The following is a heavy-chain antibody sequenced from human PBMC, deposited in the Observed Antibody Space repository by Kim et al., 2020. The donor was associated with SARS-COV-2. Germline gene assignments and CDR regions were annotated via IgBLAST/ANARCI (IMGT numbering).Heavy chain of an antibody. D-gene: IGHD3-10*02. V-gene: IGHV1-2*02. CDR3: AREVFD. Sequence: NPNSGDTSYAQKFQGRVTMTRDTSINTAYMELSRLKSDDTAVYYCAREVFDWGQGTLVTVSS. CDR2: NPNSGDT. J-gene: IGHJ4*02.